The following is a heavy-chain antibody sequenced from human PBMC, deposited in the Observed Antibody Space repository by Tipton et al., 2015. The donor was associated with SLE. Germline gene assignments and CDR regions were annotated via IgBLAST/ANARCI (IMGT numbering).Heavy chain of an antibody. CDR1: GGSISSGGYS. J-gene: IGHJ4*02. CDR2: IYHSGST. V-gene: IGHV4-30-2*01. D-gene: IGHD3-9*01. Sequence: LRLSCAVSGGSISSGGYSWSWIRQPPGKGLEWIGYIYHSGSTYYNPSLKSRVTISVDRSKNQFSLKLSSVTAADTAVYYCARVDILTGYLFDYWGQGTLVTVSS. CDR3: ARVDILTGYLFDY.